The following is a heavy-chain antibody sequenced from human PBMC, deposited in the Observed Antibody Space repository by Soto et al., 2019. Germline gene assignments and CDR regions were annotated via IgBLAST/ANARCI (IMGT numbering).Heavy chain of an antibody. CDR2: INHSGST. D-gene: IGHD2-15*01. V-gene: IGHV4-34*01. CDR3: AIRAPWRIGRYYYGMDV. J-gene: IGHJ6*02. CDR1: GGSFSGYY. Sequence: SETLSLTCAVYGGSFSGYYWSWIRQPPGKGLEWIGEINHSGSTNYNPSLKSRVTISVDTSKNQFSLKLSSVTAADTAVYYCAIRAPWRIGRYYYGMDVWGQGTTVTVSS.